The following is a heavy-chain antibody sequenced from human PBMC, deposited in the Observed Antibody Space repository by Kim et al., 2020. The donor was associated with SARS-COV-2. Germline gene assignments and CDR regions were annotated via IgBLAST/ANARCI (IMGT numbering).Heavy chain of an antibody. J-gene: IGHJ3*02. Sequence: AQKFQGRGTITADESTSTAYMELSSLRSEDTAVYYCAGGSGSYYDDAFDIWGQGTMVTVSS. CDR3: AGGSGSYYDDAFDI. D-gene: IGHD3-10*01. V-gene: IGHV1-69*01.